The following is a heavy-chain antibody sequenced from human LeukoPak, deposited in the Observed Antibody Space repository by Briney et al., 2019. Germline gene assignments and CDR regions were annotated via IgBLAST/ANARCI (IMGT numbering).Heavy chain of an antibody. CDR2: INPNSGGT. D-gene: IGHD3-9*01. CDR1: GYTFTGYY. J-gene: IGHJ4*02. V-gene: IGHV1-2*02. CDR3: ARGETDWPNFDY. Sequence: ASVKVSCKASGYTFTGYYMRWVRQAPGQGLEWMGWINPNSGGTNYAQKFQGRVTMTRDTSISTAYMELSRLRSDDTAVYYCARGETDWPNFDYWGQGTLVTVSS.